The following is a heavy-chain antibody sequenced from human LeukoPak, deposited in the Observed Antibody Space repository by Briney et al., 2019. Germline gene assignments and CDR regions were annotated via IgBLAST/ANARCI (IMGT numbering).Heavy chain of an antibody. Sequence: PGGSLRLSCAASGFTFSSYWMSWVRQAPGKGLEWVANIKQDGSEEYYMDSVRGRFTISRDNAKNSLYLQMNSLRAEDTAVYYCARDWSIAVAEDYFDYWGQGTLVTVSS. D-gene: IGHD6-19*01. V-gene: IGHV3-7*01. J-gene: IGHJ4*02. CDR3: ARDWSIAVAEDYFDY. CDR2: IKQDGSEE. CDR1: GFTFSSYW.